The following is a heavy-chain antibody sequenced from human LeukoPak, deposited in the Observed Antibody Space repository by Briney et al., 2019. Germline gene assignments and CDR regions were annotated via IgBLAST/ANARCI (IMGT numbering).Heavy chain of an antibody. V-gene: IGHV4-59*01. Sequence: SETLSFTCTVSGGSISSYYWSWIRQPPGKGLEWIGYIYYSGSTNYNPSLKSRVTISVDTSKNQFSLKLSSVTAADTAVYYCARAEYYFDYWGQGTLVAVSS. CDR3: ARAEYYFDY. CDR1: GGSISSYY. D-gene: IGHD3-10*01. CDR2: IYYSGST. J-gene: IGHJ4*02.